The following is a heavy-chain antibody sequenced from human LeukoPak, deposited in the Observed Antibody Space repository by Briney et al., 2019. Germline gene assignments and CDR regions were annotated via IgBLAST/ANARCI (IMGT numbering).Heavy chain of an antibody. CDR1: GGSISSYY. Sequence: PSETLSLTCTVSGGSISSYYWSWIRQPAGKGLEWIGRIYTSGSTNYNPSLKSRVTVSVDTSKNQFSLKLSSVTAADTAVYYCARMLSGTQYGSGSYFDYWGQGTLVTVSS. CDR2: IYTSGST. V-gene: IGHV4-4*07. D-gene: IGHD3-10*01. J-gene: IGHJ4*02. CDR3: ARMLSGTQYGSGSYFDY.